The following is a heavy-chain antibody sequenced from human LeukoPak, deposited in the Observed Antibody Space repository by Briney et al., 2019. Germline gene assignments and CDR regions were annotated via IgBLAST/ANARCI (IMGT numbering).Heavy chain of an antibody. CDR1: GFTFSSYG. D-gene: IGHD3-22*01. CDR3: AKVGMGYYDSSGPLDY. V-gene: IGHV3-30*02. Sequence: GGSLRLSCAASGFTFSSYGMHWVRQAPGKGLEWVAFIRYDGSNKYYADSVKGRFTISRDNSKNTLYLQMNSLRAEDTAVYYCAKVGMGYYDSSGPLDYWGQGTLVTVSS. J-gene: IGHJ4*02. CDR2: IRYDGSNK.